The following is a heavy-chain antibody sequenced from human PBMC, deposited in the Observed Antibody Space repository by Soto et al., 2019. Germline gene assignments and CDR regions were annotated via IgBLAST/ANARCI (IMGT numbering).Heavy chain of an antibody. CDR2: IYYSGHT. Sequence: QVQLQESGPGLVRPSQTLSLTCTVSGDSISVGGYYWSWIRQHPGKGLEWIGYIYYSGHTYYNPSLKSRVTTAVETSKNQFSLKLTSVTAADTAVYYCARGIRSWGQGTTVTVSS. J-gene: IGHJ6*02. V-gene: IGHV4-31*03. CDR3: ARGIRS. CDR1: GDSISVGGYY. D-gene: IGHD3-16*01.